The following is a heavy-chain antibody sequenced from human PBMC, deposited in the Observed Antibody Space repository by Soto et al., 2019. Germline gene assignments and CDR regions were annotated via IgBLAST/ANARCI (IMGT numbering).Heavy chain of an antibody. CDR2: IIPMCGTA. CDR3: ARDGTLYDSSGYYYLY. Sequence: QVQLVQSGAEVKKPGSSVKVSCKASGGTFSRYAINWVRQAPGQGLEWMGGIIPMCGTANYAQKFQGRVTINADESTNTGYMELRSLISEDTAVYYCARDGTLYDSSGYYYLYWGQGTLVTVSS. J-gene: IGHJ4*02. D-gene: IGHD3-22*01. V-gene: IGHV1-69*01. CDR1: GGTFSRYA.